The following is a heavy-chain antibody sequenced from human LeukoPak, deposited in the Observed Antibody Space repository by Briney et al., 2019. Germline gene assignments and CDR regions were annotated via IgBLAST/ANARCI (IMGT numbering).Heavy chain of an antibody. V-gene: IGHV3-9*01. CDR3: AKERDGYNYFDY. J-gene: IGHJ4*02. CDR2: ISWNSGSI. Sequence: AGGSLRLSCAASGFTFDDYAMHWVRQAPGKGLEWVSGISWNSGSIGYADSMKGRFTISRDNAKNSLYLQMNSLRAEDTALYYCAKERDGYNYFDYWGQGTLVTVSS. D-gene: IGHD5-12*01. CDR1: GFTFDDYA.